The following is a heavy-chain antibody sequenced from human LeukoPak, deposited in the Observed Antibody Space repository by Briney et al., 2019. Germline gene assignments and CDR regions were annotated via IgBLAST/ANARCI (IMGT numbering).Heavy chain of an antibody. V-gene: IGHV3-33*01. CDR2: IWSDGSNK. D-gene: IGHD5-18*01. Sequence: GTSLRLSCAASGFTFSNYGMRWVRQAPGKGLEWVTLIWSDGSNKYYVDSVKGRFTISRDNSKNMLYLQMNSLRAEDTAVYYCARDRGYTYGHPFDYWGQGTLVTVSS. J-gene: IGHJ4*02. CDR1: GFTFSNYG. CDR3: ARDRGYTYGHPFDY.